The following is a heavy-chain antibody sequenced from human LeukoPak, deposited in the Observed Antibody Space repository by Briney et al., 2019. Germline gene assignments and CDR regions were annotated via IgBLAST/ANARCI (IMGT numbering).Heavy chain of an antibody. CDR1: GFTFNDYI. CDR2: ISSNGVDT. D-gene: IGHD6-25*01. J-gene: IGHJ4*02. CDR3: AREGAAPGTWYYFDH. V-gene: IGHV3-64*02. Sequence: GGSLRLSCAASGFTFNDYIMHWVRQAPGKGLEYVSAISSNGVDTYYTDSVKGRFTISRDNSKSTVYLQMGSLRTEDMAVYYCAREGAAPGTWYYFDHWGQGTLVTVSS.